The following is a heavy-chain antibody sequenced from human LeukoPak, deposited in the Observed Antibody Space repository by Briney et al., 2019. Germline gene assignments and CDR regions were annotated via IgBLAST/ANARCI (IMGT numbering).Heavy chain of an antibody. CDR3: ARDYPKDYFDSSGYLDY. CDR1: GYTFTGYY. V-gene: IGHV1-2*02. Sequence: ASVKVSRKASGYTFTGYYMHWVRQAPGQGLEWMGWINPNSGGTNYAQKFQGRVTMTRDTSISTAYMELSRLRSDDTAVYYCARDYPKDYFDSSGYLDYWGQGTLVTVSS. J-gene: IGHJ4*02. CDR2: INPNSGGT. D-gene: IGHD3-22*01.